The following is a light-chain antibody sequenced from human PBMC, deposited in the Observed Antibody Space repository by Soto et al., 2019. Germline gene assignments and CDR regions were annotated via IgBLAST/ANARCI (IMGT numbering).Light chain of an antibody. CDR1: SSNIGAVYD. CDR3: QSYDSSLSGYV. V-gene: IGLV1-40*01. CDR2: GNS. J-gene: IGLJ1*01. Sequence: QSVLTQPPSVSGAPGQRVTISCTGSSSNIGAVYDVHWYQQLPGTAPKLLIHGNSNRPSGVPDRFSGSKSGTSASLAITGLQAEDEADYYCQSYDSSLSGYVFGTGTQLTVL.